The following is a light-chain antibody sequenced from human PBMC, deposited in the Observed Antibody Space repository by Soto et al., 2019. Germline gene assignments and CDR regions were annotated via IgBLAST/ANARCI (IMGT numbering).Light chain of an antibody. Sequence: DIQMTQSPSTLSASVGDRVTITCRASQSISSWLAWYQQKPGKAPNLLIYKTSSLEIGVPSRFSGSGSGTEFTLTVNSLQPDDFATYYCQQYDSYPLTFGGGTKVEIK. CDR1: QSISSW. J-gene: IGKJ4*01. CDR2: KTS. CDR3: QQYDSYPLT. V-gene: IGKV1-5*03.